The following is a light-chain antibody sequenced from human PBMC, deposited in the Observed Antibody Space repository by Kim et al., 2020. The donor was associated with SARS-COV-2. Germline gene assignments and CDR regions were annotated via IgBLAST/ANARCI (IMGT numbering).Light chain of an antibody. Sequence: GQSITISCTGTSSDVGTDNHVSWYQHHPGKAPKLMIYAVTKRPSGVSHRFSGSKSGNTASLTISGLQGEDEADYYCSSYTSSSTYVFGTGTKVTVL. J-gene: IGLJ1*01. CDR2: AVT. CDR1: SSDVGTDNH. CDR3: SSYTSSSTYV. V-gene: IGLV2-14*03.